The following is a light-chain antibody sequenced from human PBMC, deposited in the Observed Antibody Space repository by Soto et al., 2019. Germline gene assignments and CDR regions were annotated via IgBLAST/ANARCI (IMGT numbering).Light chain of an antibody. CDR1: TSNIGNNY. CDR3: GTWDNSLRGVV. CDR2: DNH. V-gene: IGLV1-51*01. J-gene: IGLJ2*01. Sequence: QSVLTQPPSVSAAPGQKVTISCSGSTSNIGNNYVSWYQQFPGTAPKLLIFDNHKRPSGIPDRFSGSKSGTSATLGITGLQTGDEADYYCGTWDNSLRGVVFGGGTKLTVL.